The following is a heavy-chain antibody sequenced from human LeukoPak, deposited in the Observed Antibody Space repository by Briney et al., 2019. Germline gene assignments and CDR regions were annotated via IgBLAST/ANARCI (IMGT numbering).Heavy chain of an antibody. CDR2: IYYSGST. D-gene: IGHD3-22*01. CDR3: ARFTTNSSGYYRQYYFDY. J-gene: IGHJ4*02. Sequence: SETLSLTCTVSGGSVSSGSYYWSWIRQPPGKGLEWIGYIYYSGSTNYNPSLESRVTISVDTSKNQFSLKLSSVTAADTAVYYCARFTTNSSGYYRQYYFDYWGQGTLVTVSS. CDR1: GGSVSSGSYY. V-gene: IGHV4-61*01.